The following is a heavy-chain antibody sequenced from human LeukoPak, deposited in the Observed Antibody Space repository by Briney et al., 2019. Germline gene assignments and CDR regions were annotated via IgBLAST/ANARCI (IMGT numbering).Heavy chain of an antibody. CDR3: ARAGKSSWYFRRSNYYMDV. J-gene: IGHJ6*03. D-gene: IGHD6-13*01. V-gene: IGHV3-23*01. CDR1: SGSIFSSNW. Sequence: ETLSLTCAVSSGSIFSSNWWSWVRQPPGKGLEWVSAISGSGGSTYYADSVKGRFTISRDNSKNTLYLQMNSLRPEDTAVYYCARAGKSSWYFRRSNYYMDVWGKGTTVTVSS. CDR2: ISGSGGST.